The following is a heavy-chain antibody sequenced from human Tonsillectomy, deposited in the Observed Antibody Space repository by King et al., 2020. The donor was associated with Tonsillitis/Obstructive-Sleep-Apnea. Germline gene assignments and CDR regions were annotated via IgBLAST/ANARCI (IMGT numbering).Heavy chain of an antibody. J-gene: IGHJ6*03. V-gene: IGHV1-2*06. CDR3: AREGVDDFWCGLYYYYYYMDV. CDR2: INPNTGAT. D-gene: IGHD3-3*01. CDR1: GYTFTDYY. Sequence: QLVQSGAEVKKPGASVMVSCKASGYTFTDYYMNWVRQAPGQGLEWMGRINPNTGATAYAEKFQGRVTMTGDTSISTAYMERSRLRSDDTAVYYCAREGVDDFWCGLYYYYYYMDVWGKGTTVTVSS.